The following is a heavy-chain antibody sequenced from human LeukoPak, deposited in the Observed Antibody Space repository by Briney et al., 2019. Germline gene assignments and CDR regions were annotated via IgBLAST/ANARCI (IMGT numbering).Heavy chain of an antibody. Sequence: PSETLSLTCAVYGGSFSGYYWSWIRQPPGKGVEWIGEINHSGSTNYNPSLKSRVTISVDTSKNQFSLKLSSVTAADTAVYYCAGRVDTTMAHDSYYGMDVWGQGTTVTVSS. CDR2: INHSGST. V-gene: IGHV4-34*01. CDR1: GGSFSGYY. D-gene: IGHD5-18*01. CDR3: AGRVDTTMAHDSYYGMDV. J-gene: IGHJ6*02.